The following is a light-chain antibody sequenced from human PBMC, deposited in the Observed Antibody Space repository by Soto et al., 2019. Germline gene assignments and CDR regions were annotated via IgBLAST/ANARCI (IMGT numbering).Light chain of an antibody. CDR1: QSVNTN. Sequence: EIVMTQSPATLSVSPGERATLSCRASQSVNTNLAWYQQKSGQAPSLLIYGASTRASGVPARFSGSGSGTEFTLTISSLQSEDFAVYYCQQYTNWPPWTFGQGTKVDFK. V-gene: IGKV3-15*01. J-gene: IGKJ1*01. CDR3: QQYTNWPPWT. CDR2: GAS.